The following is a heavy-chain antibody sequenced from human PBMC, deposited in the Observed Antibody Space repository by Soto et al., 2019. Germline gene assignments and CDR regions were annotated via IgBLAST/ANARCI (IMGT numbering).Heavy chain of an antibody. Sequence: SETLSLTCTVSGGSISSSSYYWGWIRQPPGKGLEWIGSIYYSGSTYYNPSLKSRVTISVNTSKNQFSLKLSSVTAADTAVYYCARRGRFGYPRYMDVWGKGTTVTVSS. V-gene: IGHV4-39*01. CDR2: IYYSGST. J-gene: IGHJ6*03. CDR3: ARRGRFGYPRYMDV. D-gene: IGHD3-16*01. CDR1: GGSISSSSYY.